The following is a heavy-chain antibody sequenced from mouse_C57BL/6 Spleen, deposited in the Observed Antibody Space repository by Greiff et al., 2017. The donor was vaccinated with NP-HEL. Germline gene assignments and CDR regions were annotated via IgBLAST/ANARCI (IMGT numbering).Heavy chain of an antibody. D-gene: IGHD3-2*02. V-gene: IGHV5-6*01. Sequence: EVQRVESGGDLVKPGGSLKLSCAASGFTFSSYGMSWVRQTPDKRLEWVATISSGGSYTYYPDSVKGRFTISRDNAKNTLYLQMSSLKSEDTAMYYCARQDSSGYVMDYWGQGTSVTVSS. CDR2: ISSGGSYT. J-gene: IGHJ4*01. CDR3: ARQDSSGYVMDY. CDR1: GFTFSSYG.